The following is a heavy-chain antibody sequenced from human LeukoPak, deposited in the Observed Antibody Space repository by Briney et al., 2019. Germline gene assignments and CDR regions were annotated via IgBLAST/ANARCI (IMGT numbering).Heavy chain of an antibody. Sequence: GGSLRLSCTASGFTFGDYAMSWFRQAPGKGLEWVSAISGSGGSTYYADSVKGRFTISRDNSKNTLYLQMNSLRAEDTAVYYCAKDTGIAAAGRRSQGYWGQGTLVTVSS. V-gene: IGHV3-23*01. J-gene: IGHJ4*02. CDR3: AKDTGIAAAGRRSQGY. CDR2: ISGSGGST. D-gene: IGHD6-13*01. CDR1: GFTFGDYA.